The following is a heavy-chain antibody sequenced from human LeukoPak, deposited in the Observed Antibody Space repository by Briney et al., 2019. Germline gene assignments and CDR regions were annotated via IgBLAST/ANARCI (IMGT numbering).Heavy chain of an antibody. Sequence: SETLSLTCTVSGGSISSSSYYWGWIRQPPGKGLEWIGSIYYSGSTYYNPSLKSRVTISVDTSKNQFSLKLSSVTAADTAVYYCARQFYHDSSGADYWGQGALVTVSS. CDR1: GGSISSSSYY. CDR3: ARQFYHDSSGADY. J-gene: IGHJ4*02. V-gene: IGHV4-39*01. D-gene: IGHD3-22*01. CDR2: IYYSGST.